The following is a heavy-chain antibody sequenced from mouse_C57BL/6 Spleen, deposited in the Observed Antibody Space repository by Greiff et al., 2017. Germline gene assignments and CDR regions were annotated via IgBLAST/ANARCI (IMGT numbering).Heavy chain of an antibody. CDR2: IYPGDGDT. CDR1: GYAFSSSW. CDR3: ARSVLITTVVATRYFDV. D-gene: IGHD1-1*01. Sequence: VQLQQSGPELVKPGASVKISCKASGYAFSSSWMNWVKQRPGKGLEWIGRIYPGDGDTNYNGKFKGKATLTADKSSSTAYMQLSSLTSEDSAVYVCARSVLITTVVATRYFDVGGTGTTVTVSS. J-gene: IGHJ1*03. V-gene: IGHV1-82*01.